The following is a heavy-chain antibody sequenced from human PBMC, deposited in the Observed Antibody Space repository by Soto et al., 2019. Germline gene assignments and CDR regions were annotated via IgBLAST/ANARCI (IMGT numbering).Heavy chain of an antibody. CDR3: ARGLNGYLYYFDY. CDR2: INAGNGNT. J-gene: IGHJ4*02. Sequence: ASVKVSCKASGYTFTSYAMHWVRQAPGQRLEWMGWINAGNGNTKYSQKYQGRVNITRDTSASTAYMEMSSLRSEDTVVYYFARGLNGYLYYFDYWGQGTLVTVSS. CDR1: GYTFTSYA. V-gene: IGHV1-3*01. D-gene: IGHD5-18*01.